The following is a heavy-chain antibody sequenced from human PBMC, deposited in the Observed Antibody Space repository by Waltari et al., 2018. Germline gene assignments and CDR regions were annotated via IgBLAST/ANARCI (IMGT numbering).Heavy chain of an antibody. V-gene: IGHV1-8*01. D-gene: IGHD4-4*01. CDR3: AREYSNYLGYYYGMDV. Sequence: QVQLVQSGAEVKKPGASVKVSCKASGYTFTSYDINWVRQATGQGLEWMGWMNPNSGNTGYAQKFQGRVTMTRNTSISTAYMELSSLRSEDTAVYYCAREYSNYLGYYYGMDVWGQGTTVTVSS. J-gene: IGHJ6*02. CDR2: MNPNSGNT. CDR1: GYTFTSYD.